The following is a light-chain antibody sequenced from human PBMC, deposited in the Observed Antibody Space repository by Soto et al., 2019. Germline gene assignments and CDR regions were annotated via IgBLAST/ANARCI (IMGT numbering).Light chain of an antibody. V-gene: IGKV1-39*01. Sequence: DIQMTQSPSSLSASVGDRVTISCRASQSISNHLNWYQHKPGKAPKVLIYAASSLQGGVPSRFSGSGSGTEFTPTINTLQPEEFATYYCQQSYSTPSTFGPGTKVDIK. CDR1: QSISNH. CDR3: QQSYSTPST. CDR2: AAS. J-gene: IGKJ3*01.